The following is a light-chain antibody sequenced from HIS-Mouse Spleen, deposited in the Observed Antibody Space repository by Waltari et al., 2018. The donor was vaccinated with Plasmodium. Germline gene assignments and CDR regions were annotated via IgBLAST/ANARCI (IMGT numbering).Light chain of an antibody. V-gene: IGKV3-20*01. Sequence: EIVLTQSPGTLSLSPGERATLSCRASQSVSSSYLAWNQQKPGQAPRLLIYGASSRATGIPDRFSGSGSGTDFTLTISRLEPEDFAVYYCQQYGSSPRTFGQGTKVESK. CDR1: QSVSSSY. CDR3: QQYGSSPRT. CDR2: GAS. J-gene: IGKJ1*01.